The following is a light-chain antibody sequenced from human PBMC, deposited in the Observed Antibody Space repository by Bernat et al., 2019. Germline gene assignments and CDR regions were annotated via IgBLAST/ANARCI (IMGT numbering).Light chain of an antibody. CDR3: RSWTTTNVYV. V-gene: IGLV2-14*03. Sequence: QSALTQPASVSGSPGQSITISCTGTSSDVGAYTYVSCYQQYPVKVPKLLISDVSDRPSGVSNRFSGTKSGNTDSLTISGLQAEYEADYYCRSWTTTNVYVFGTGTKVSVL. J-gene: IGLJ1*01. CDR2: DVS. CDR1: SSDVGAYTY.